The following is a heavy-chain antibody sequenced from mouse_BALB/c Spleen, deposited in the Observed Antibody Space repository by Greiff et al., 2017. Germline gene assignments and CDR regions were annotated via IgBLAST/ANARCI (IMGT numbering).Heavy chain of an antibody. CDR1: GYSITSGYF. J-gene: IGHJ4*01. D-gene: IGHD2-1*01. CDR3: ARVIPYGNYDAMDY. V-gene: IGHV3-6*02. CDR2: ISYDGSN. Sequence: EVQLVESGPGLVKPSQSLSLTCSVTGYSITSGYFWNWIRQFPGNKLEWMGYISYDGSNNYNPSLKNRISITRDTSTNQFFLKLDSVTTEDTATYYCARVIPYGNYDAMDYWGQGTSVTVAS.